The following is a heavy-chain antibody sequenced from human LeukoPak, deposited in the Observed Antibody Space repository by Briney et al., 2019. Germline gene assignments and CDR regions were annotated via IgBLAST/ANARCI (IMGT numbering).Heavy chain of an antibody. Sequence: PGGSLRLSCAASGFNFGDYYMSWIRQAPGKGLEWISYINNNGNIIYYADSVKGRFTMSRDNGNNSVYLQINSPRAEDTAAYFCARDREKFGSVDVFEIWGQGTTVTVSS. CDR3: ARDREKFGSVDVFEI. J-gene: IGHJ3*02. CDR1: GFNFGDYY. D-gene: IGHD3-10*01. CDR2: INNNGNII. V-gene: IGHV3-11*01.